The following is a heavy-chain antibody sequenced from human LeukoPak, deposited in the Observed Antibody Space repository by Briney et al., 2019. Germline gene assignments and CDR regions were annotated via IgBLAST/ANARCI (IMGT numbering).Heavy chain of an antibody. CDR3: GKDLFAGSGRAGNMDV. CDR1: GFTFDNYV. V-gene: IGHV3-23*01. J-gene: IGHJ6*03. CDR2: ISASFALT. D-gene: IGHD3-10*01. Sequence: PGGSLRLSCAASGFTFDNYVMAWIRQAPGKGLEWVSTISASFALTYSADSVKGRFTISRDNSKSTLYLQMNSLRAEDTAVYYCGKDLFAGSGRAGNMDVWGKGTTGTVSS.